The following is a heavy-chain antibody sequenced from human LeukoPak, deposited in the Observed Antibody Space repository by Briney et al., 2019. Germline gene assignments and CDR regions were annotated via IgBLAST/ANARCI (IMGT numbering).Heavy chain of an antibody. V-gene: IGHV3-23*01. CDR2: ISGGGVST. Sequence: GGSLRLSCAASGFTFSSYGMSWVRQAPGKGLEWVSGISGGGVSTYYADSVKGRFTISRDNSKNTLYLQMNSLRAEDTALYYCAKDMGMVRGVIIDYWGQGTLVTVSS. D-gene: IGHD3-10*01. J-gene: IGHJ4*02. CDR3: AKDMGMVRGVIIDY. CDR1: GFTFSSYG.